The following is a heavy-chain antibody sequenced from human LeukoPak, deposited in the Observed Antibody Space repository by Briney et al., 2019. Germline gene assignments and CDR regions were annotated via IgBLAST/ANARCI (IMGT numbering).Heavy chain of an antibody. J-gene: IGHJ4*02. CDR2: INHSGST. D-gene: IGHD4-11*01. V-gene: IGHV4-34*01. Sequence: SETLSLTCAVYGGSFSGYYWSWIRQPPGKGLECIGEINHSGSTNYNPSLKSRVTISVDTSKNQFSLKLSSVTAADTAVYYCARGKRVTTIRYFDYWGQGTLVTVSS. CDR3: ARGKRVTTIRYFDY. CDR1: GGSFSGYY.